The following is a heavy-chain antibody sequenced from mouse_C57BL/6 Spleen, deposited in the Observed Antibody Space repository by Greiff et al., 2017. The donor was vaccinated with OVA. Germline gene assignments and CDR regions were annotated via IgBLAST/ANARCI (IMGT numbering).Heavy chain of an antibody. CDR2: INPSTGGT. V-gene: IGHV1-42*01. D-gene: IGHD2-5*01. CDR3: ASYYSNYWYFDV. CDR1: GYSFTGYY. J-gene: IGHJ1*03. Sequence: VQLQQSGPELVKPGASVKISCKASGYSFTGYYMNWVKQSPDKSLEWIGEINPSTGGTTYNQKFKAKATLTVDKSSSTAYMQLKSLTSEDSAVYYCASYYSNYWYFDVWGTGTTVTVSS.